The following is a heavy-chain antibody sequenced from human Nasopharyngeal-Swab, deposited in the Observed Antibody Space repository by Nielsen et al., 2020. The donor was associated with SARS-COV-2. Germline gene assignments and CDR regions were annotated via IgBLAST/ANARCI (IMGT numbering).Heavy chain of an antibody. CDR3: ARHGADCSRTSCYRRHGFDI. J-gene: IGHJ3*02. CDR1: RFTFSDYW. V-gene: IGHV3-7*01. CDR2: IKQDGSEI. D-gene: IGHD2-2*02. Sequence: GESLKISCAASRFTFSDYWMSWVRQASGKGLEWVANIKQDGSEIYYADSVKGRFTISRDNARNSLYLQMRSLRAEDTAVYHCARHGADCSRTSCYRRHGFDIWGQGTMVTVSS.